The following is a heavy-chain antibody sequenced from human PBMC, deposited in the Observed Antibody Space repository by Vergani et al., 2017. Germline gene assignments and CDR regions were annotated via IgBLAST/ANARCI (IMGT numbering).Heavy chain of an antibody. CDR2: INPNSGGT. D-gene: IGHD1-26*01. CDR3: ANLGATLALDYYGMDV. Sequence: QVQLVQSGAEVKKPGASVKVSCKASGYTFTGYYMHWVRQAPGQGLEWMGWINPNSGGTNYAQKFQGRVTMTRYTSISTAYMELSRLRSDDTAVYYCANLGATLALDYYGMDVWGQGTTVTVSS. V-gene: IGHV1-2*02. CDR1: GYTFTGYY. J-gene: IGHJ6*02.